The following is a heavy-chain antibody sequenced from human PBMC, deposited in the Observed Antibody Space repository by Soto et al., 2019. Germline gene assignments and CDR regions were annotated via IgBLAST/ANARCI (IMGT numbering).Heavy chain of an antibody. CDR2: ISWNSGSI. V-gene: IGHV3-9*01. J-gene: IGHJ4*02. Sequence: EVQLVESGGGLVQPGRSLRLSCGASGFTFDDYAMHWVRQAPGKGLEWVSGISWNSGSIGYADSVKGRFTISRDNAKNSLYLQMNSLRAEDTALYYCAKDMSRGYDNSFDYWGQGTLVTVSS. CDR1: GFTFDDYA. D-gene: IGHD5-12*01. CDR3: AKDMSRGYDNSFDY.